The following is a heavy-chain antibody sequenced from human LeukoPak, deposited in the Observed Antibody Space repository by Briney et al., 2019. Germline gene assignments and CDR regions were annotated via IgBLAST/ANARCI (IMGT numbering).Heavy chain of an antibody. CDR1: GGSISSYY. Sequence: SETLSLTCTVSGGSISSYYWSWIRQPAGKGLEWIGRIYTSGSTNYNPSLKSRVTMSVDTSKNQFSLKLSSVAAADTAVYYCARVPARDSGHADYCSSTSCLSLGFWYFDLWGRGTLVTVSS. CDR3: ARVPARDSGHADYCSSTSCLSLGFWYFDL. D-gene: IGHD2-2*01. J-gene: IGHJ2*01. V-gene: IGHV4-4*07. CDR2: IYTSGST.